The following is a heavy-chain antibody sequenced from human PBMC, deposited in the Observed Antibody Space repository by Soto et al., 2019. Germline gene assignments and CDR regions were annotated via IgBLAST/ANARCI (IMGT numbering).Heavy chain of an antibody. CDR3: ARISSGYDNFDY. CDR2: IFSNDEK. D-gene: IGHD5-12*01. Sequence: GVGWFRQPPGRALEWLALIFSNDEKSYSTSLKSRLTISKDTSKSQVVLTMTNMDPVDTATYYCARISSGYDNFDYCGQGILVSVSS. V-gene: IGHV2-26*01. J-gene: IGHJ4*02. CDR1: G.